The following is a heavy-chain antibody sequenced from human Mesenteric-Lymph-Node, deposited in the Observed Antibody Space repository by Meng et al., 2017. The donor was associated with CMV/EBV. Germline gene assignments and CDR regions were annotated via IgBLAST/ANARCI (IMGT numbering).Heavy chain of an antibody. V-gene: IGHV5-51*01. CDR3: ARHYDHSWFGY. CDR1: GYSFNVHW. CDR2: IHCGDSRT. Sequence: SCRTSGYSFNVHWIGSVRQLPGKGLEWMGMIHCGDSRTIYSPFFQGQVTISVDKSISTAYLQWNSLKASDTAMYYCARHYDHSWFGYWGQGTLVTVSS. J-gene: IGHJ4*02. D-gene: IGHD3-16*01.